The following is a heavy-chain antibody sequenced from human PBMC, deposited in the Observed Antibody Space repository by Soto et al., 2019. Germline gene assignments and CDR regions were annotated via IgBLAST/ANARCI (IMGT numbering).Heavy chain of an antibody. CDR2: ISAYNGNT. CDR1: GYTFTSYG. CDR3: ASCPQNCITSSPCCLFFEY. J-gene: IGHJ4*02. D-gene: IGHD3-10*01. Sequence: GASVKVSCKASGYTFTSYGISWVRQAPGQGLEWMGLISAYNGNTNYSQKLQGRVTLTRDTSASTAYMELSSLRSEDTAVYYCASCPQNCITSSPCCLFFEYWGQGTLVTVSS. V-gene: IGHV1-18*01.